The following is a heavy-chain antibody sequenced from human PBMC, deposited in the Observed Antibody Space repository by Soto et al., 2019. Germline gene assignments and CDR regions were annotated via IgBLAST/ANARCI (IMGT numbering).Heavy chain of an antibody. V-gene: IGHV3-33*01. CDR3: ARDRPYYDILTGYPSFDY. CDR2: IWYDGSNK. Sequence: QVQLVESGGGVVQPGRSLRLSCAASGFTFSSYGMHWVRQAPGKGLEWVAVIWYDGSNKYYADSVKGRFTISRDNSKNTLYLQMNSLRAEDTAVYYCARDRPYYDILTGYPSFDYWGQGTLVTVSS. CDR1: GFTFSSYG. J-gene: IGHJ4*02. D-gene: IGHD3-9*01.